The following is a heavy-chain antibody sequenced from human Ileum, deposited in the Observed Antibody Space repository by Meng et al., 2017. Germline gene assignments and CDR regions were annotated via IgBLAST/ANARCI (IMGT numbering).Heavy chain of an antibody. V-gene: IGHV4-4*03. CDR2: IFQSGST. CDR1: GVSISSAIC. Sequence: GQLRGTCPGLVKPPWTWSLPWAVSGVSISSAICWGWVRQPPGKGLEWIGEIFQSGSTNYNPSLKSRVSISVDKSKNHLSLSLSSVTAADTAVYYCAKAAAYNLDIWGQGALVTVSS. D-gene: IGHD1-14*01. J-gene: IGHJ4*02. CDR3: AKAAAYNLDI.